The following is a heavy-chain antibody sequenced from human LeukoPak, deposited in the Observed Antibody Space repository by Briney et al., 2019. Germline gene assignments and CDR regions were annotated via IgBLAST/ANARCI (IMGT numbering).Heavy chain of an antibody. V-gene: IGHV4-4*02. CDR2: IYHSGST. Sequence: SGTLSLTCAVSGGSISSSNWWSWVRQPPGKGLEWIGEIYHSGSTNYNPSLKSRVTISVDKSKNQFSLKLSSVTAADTAVYYCARAHLDTAMVSLGYWGQGTLVTVSS. CDR3: ARAHLDTAMVSLGY. CDR1: GGSISSSNW. J-gene: IGHJ4*02. D-gene: IGHD5-18*01.